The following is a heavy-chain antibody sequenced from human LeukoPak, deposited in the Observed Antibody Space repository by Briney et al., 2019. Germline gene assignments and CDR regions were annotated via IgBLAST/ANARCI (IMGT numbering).Heavy chain of an antibody. J-gene: IGHJ4*02. CDR3: AREFRRRYYYDS. Sequence: PSETLSLTCTVSGGSISSYYWSWSRQPAGKVLEWIGRIYSSGSTNYNPSLKSRVTMSVDTSKNQFSLKLSSVTAADTAVYYCAREFRRRYYYDSRGQGTLVTVSS. CDR2: IYSSGST. D-gene: IGHD3-22*01. V-gene: IGHV4-4*07. CDR1: GGSISSYY.